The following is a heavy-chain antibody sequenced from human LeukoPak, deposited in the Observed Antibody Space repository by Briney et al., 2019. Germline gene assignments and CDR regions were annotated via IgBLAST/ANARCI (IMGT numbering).Heavy chain of an antibody. Sequence: SETLSLTCTVSGGSISSYYWSWIRQPPGKGLEWIGYIYYSGSTNYNPSLKSRVTISVDTSKNQFSLKLSSVTAADTAVYYCARGPRASGSYLFDYWGQGTLVTVSS. D-gene: IGHD3-10*01. CDR2: IYYSGST. V-gene: IGHV4-59*01. J-gene: IGHJ4*02. CDR3: ARGPRASGSYLFDY. CDR1: GGSISSYY.